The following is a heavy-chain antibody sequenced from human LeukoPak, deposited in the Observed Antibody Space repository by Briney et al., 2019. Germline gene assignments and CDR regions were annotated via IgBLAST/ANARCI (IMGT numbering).Heavy chain of an antibody. CDR2: INPNTGGT. Sequence: ASVKVSCKASGYTFTSYGISWVRQAPGQGLEWMGWINPNTGGTHYAQKFQGRVTMTRDTSISTAYMELDSLRSDDTAVYYCARVAAPYYYGSGCYDYWGQGTLVTVSS. CDR1: GYTFTSYG. J-gene: IGHJ4*02. D-gene: IGHD3-10*01. CDR3: ARVAAPYYYGSGCYDY. V-gene: IGHV1-2*02.